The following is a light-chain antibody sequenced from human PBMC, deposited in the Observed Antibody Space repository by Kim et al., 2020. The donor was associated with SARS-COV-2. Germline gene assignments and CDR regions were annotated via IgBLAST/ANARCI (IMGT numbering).Light chain of an antibody. CDR2: DSD. V-gene: IGLV1-51*01. CDR3: GTWDYSLSAWV. J-gene: IGLJ3*02. CDR1: KSNIGNNH. Sequence: QSVLTQPPSMSAAPGQNVTISCSGGKSNIGNNHVSWYQHLPGAAPKLLIYDSDKRPSGIPGRFSGSESGTSGTLGITGLQTGDEADYYCGTWDYSLSAWVFSGGTQLTVL.